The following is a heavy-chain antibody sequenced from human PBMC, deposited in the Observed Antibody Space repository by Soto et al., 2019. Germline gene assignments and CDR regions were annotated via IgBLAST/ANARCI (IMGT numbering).Heavy chain of an antibody. V-gene: IGHV3-23*01. CDR1: GFTFGDFA. D-gene: IGHD2-8*01. CDR2: ITGGGDYT. J-gene: IGHJ2*01. CDR3: VKEIAGTTTNGAYWYFDL. Sequence: EVQLLESGGDLVQPGGSLRLSCAASGFTFGDFAMNWVRQAPGKGLEWVSGITGGGDYTFYADSVKGRFTISRVQSKNTVYLQMNSLRVEDTALYYCVKEIAGTTTNGAYWYFDLWGRGTLVTVSS.